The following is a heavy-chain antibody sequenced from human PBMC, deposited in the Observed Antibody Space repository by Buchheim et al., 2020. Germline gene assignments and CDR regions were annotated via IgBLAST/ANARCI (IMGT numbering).Heavy chain of an antibody. D-gene: IGHD6-6*01. V-gene: IGHV4-34*01. Sequence: QLQLQESGPGLVKPSETLSLTCAVYGGSFSGYYWSWIRQPPGKGLEWIGEINHSGSTNYNPSLKSRVTISVDTSKNQFSLKLSSVTAADTAVYYCARVSIAARPTHFDYWGQGTL. CDR3: ARVSIAARPTHFDY. CDR1: GGSFSGYY. CDR2: INHSGST. J-gene: IGHJ4*02.